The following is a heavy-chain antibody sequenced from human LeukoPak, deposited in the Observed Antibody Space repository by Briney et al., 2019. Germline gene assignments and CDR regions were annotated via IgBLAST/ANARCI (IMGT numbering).Heavy chain of an antibody. CDR2: ISYDGSNK. CDR1: GFTFSSYA. CDR3: AREGGFCTNSVCYSHWYFDL. Sequence: GGSLRLSCAASGFTFSSYAMHWVRQAPGKGLEWVAFISYDGSNKFYADSVKGRFTISRDNSKNTLYLQMNSLRAEDTAVYYCAREGGFCTNSVCYSHWYFDLWGRGTLVTVSS. J-gene: IGHJ2*01. V-gene: IGHV3-30-3*01. D-gene: IGHD2-8*01.